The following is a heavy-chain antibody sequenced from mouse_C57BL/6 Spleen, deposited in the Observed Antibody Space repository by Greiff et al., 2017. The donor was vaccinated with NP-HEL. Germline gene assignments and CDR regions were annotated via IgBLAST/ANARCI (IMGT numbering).Heavy chain of an antibody. V-gene: IGHV5-4*01. J-gene: IGHJ2*01. Sequence: DVMLVESGGGLVKPGGSLKLSCAASGFTFSSYAMSWVRQTPEKRLEWVATISDGGSYTYYPDNVKGRFTISRDNAKNNLYLQMSHLKSEDTAMYYCAREEGTDYFDYWGQGTTLTVSS. D-gene: IGHD4-1*01. CDR3: AREEGTDYFDY. CDR2: ISDGGSYT. CDR1: GFTFSSYA.